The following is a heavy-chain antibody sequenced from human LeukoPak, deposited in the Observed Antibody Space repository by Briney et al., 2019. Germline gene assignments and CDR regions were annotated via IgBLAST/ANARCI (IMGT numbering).Heavy chain of an antibody. Sequence: SETLSLTCTVSGGAISYYYWNWIRQPPGKGLEWIGYIYYTGNTNYNPSLKSRVTISVDTSKNQFSLKLSSVTAADTAVYYCARGSFWSGFDYWGQGTLVTVSS. CDR2: IYYTGNT. CDR3: ARGSFWSGFDY. CDR1: GGAISYYY. V-gene: IGHV4-59*12. J-gene: IGHJ4*02. D-gene: IGHD3-3*01.